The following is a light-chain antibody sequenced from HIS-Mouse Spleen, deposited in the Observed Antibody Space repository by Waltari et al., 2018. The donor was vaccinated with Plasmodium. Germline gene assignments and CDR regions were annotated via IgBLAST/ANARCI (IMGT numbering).Light chain of an antibody. CDR2: DFS. V-gene: IGLV2-14*03. CDR3: SSYTSSSTLA. Sequence: QSALTQPASVSGSPGQSITISCTGTSSDVGGYNYVSWYQQHPGKAPKLMSYDFSNRPSGVPNRFSGSKSGNTASLTISGLQAEDEADYYCSSYTSSSTLAFGGGTKLTVL. CDR1: SSDVGGYNY. J-gene: IGLJ2*01.